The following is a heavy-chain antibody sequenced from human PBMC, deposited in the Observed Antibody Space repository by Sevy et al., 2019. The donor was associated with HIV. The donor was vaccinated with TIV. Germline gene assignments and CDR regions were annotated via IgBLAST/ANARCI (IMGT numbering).Heavy chain of an antibody. V-gene: IGHV3-7*03. J-gene: IGHJ6*02. CDR2: IKVDGSEK. Sequence: GGSLRLSCAASGFTFSRYWMSWVRQAPGKGLEWVANIKVDGSEKYYVDSVKGGFTIPRDNAKNSLYLQMNSLRAEDTAVYYCARDCNSNTCLWGLDVWGQGTTVTVSS. D-gene: IGHD2-2*01. CDR3: ARDCNSNTCLWGLDV. CDR1: GFTFSRYW.